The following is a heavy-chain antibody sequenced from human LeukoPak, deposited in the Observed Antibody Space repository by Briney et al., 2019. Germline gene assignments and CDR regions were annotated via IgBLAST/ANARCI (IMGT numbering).Heavy chain of an antibody. Sequence: PGGSLRLSCAASGFTFTTYWMSWVRQAPGKGLEWVANIKQDGTEKYYVDSVKGRFTISRDNAKNSLYLQMNSLRVEATAVYYCAKVAKYYYGSETYYYFEHWGQGTPVTASS. D-gene: IGHD3-10*01. CDR1: GFTFTTYW. CDR3: AKVAKYYYGSETYYYFEH. CDR2: IKQDGTEK. V-gene: IGHV3-7*01. J-gene: IGHJ4*02.